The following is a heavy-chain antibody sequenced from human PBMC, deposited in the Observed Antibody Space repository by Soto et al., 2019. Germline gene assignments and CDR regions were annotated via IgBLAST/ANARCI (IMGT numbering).Heavy chain of an antibody. D-gene: IGHD5-12*01. V-gene: IGHV4-39*01. Sequence: QLQLQESGPGLVKPSETLSLTCTVSGGSISSSSYYWGWIRQPPGKGLEWIGSIYYSGSTYYNPSLKSRVTISVDTSKNQFSLKLSSVTAADTAVYYCARGGSGYDSNYFDYWGQGTLVTVSS. CDR2: IYYSGST. CDR3: ARGGSGYDSNYFDY. CDR1: GGSISSSSYY. J-gene: IGHJ4*02.